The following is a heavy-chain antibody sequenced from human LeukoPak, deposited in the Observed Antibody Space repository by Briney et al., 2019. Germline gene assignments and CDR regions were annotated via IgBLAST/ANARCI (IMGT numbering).Heavy chain of an antibody. D-gene: IGHD4-17*01. CDR1: GNTFTSYY. V-gene: IGHV1-46*01. CDR2: INSSGGST. Sequence: ASVKVSCKASGNTFTSYYMHWGRQAPGQGLEWMGIINSSGGSTSYAQKFQGRVTMTRDTSTSTVYMELSSLRSEDTAVYYCARAHPLYGDYYFDYWGQGTLVTVSS. CDR3: ARAHPLYGDYYFDY. J-gene: IGHJ4*02.